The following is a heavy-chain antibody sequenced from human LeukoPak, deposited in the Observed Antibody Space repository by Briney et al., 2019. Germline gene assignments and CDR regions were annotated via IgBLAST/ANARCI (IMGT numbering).Heavy chain of an antibody. CDR3: ARGSIAVAGHDY. CDR2: ISSSSSYI. V-gene: IGHV3-21*01. CDR1: GFTFSSYS. J-gene: IGHJ4*02. Sequence: PGGSLRLSCAASGFTFSSYSMNWVRQAPGKGLEWVSSISSSSSYIYYADSVKGRFTISRDNAKNSLYLQMNSLRAEDTAVYYCARGSIAVAGHDYWGQGTLVTVSS. D-gene: IGHD6-19*01.